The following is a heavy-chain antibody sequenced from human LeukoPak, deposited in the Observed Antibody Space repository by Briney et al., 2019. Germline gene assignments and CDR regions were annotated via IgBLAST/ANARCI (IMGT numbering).Heavy chain of an antibody. CDR2: IIPIIGTA. D-gene: IGHD3-22*01. CDR1: GGTFSSYA. V-gene: IGHV1-69*05. CDR3: ARSGHYYDSSGYLGYYYYMDV. J-gene: IGHJ6*03. Sequence: SVKVSCKASGGTFSSYAISWVRQAPGQGLEWMGGIIPIIGTANYAQKFQGRVTITTDESTSTAYMELSSLRSEDPAVYYCARSGHYYDSSGYLGYYYYMDVWGKGTTVTVSS.